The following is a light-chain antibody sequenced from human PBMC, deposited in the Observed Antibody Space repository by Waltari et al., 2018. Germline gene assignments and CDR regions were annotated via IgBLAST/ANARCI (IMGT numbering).Light chain of an antibody. CDR1: SSDVGGYNY. CDR2: DVI. CDR3: SSSTSSSTLGV. Sequence: QSALTQPASVSGSPGQSITISCTGTSSDVGGYNYVSWYQQHPGKAPKLMIFDVINRRAGVAMVCSGAKSGKTAALTISGLETEDEDDYYCSSSTSSSTLGVFGGGTKLTVL. J-gene: IGLJ3*02. V-gene: IGLV2-14*03.